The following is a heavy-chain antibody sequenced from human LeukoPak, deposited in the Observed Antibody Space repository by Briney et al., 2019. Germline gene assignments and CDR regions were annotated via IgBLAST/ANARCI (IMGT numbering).Heavy chain of an antibody. J-gene: IGHJ4*02. CDR2: VYHSGST. CDR1: GYSISSGYY. D-gene: IGHD4-17*01. Sequence: SETLSLTCTVSGYSISSGYYWGWIRQPPEKGLEWIGSVYHSGSTYYNPSLKSRVTISVDTSTSQFSLKLSSVTAADTAVYYCVRISSTVTYDYWGQGTLVTVSS. V-gene: IGHV4-38-2*02. CDR3: VRISSTVTYDY.